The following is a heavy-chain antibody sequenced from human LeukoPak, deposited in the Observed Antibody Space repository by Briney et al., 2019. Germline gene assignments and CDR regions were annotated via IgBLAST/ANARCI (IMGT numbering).Heavy chain of an antibody. CDR3: AKDPGSGDGYNL. CDR2: ISSDGTTT. CDR1: GFTFSSYW. J-gene: IGHJ4*02. D-gene: IGHD5-24*01. V-gene: IGHV3-74*01. Sequence: GGSLRLSCAASGFTFSSYWMHWVRQAPGKGPVWVSRISSDGTTTNYADSVKGRFTISRDNSKNTLYLQMNSLRAEDTAVYYCAKDPGSGDGYNLGGQGTLVTVSS.